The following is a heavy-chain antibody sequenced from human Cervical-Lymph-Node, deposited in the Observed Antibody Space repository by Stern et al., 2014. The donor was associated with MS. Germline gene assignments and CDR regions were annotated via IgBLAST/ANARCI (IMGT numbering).Heavy chain of an antibody. CDR3: AKTAISGYYWIDH. Sequence: EVQLVESGGVVVQPGGSLRLSCAASGFTFDDYAMHWVRQAPGKGLEWVSLVTWDGSFAYYAASVQGRFTVSRDNSKTSLYLQMNSLRAEDTAFYYCAKTAISGYYWIDHWGQGTLVTVSS. V-gene: IGHV3-43D*03. J-gene: IGHJ5*02. CDR1: GFTFDDYA. D-gene: IGHD3-22*01. CDR2: VTWDGSFA.